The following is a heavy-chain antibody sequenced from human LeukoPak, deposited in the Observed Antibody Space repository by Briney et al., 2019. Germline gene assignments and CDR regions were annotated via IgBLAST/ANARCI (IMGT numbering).Heavy chain of an antibody. CDR2: INPSGGST. Sequence: ASVKVSCKASGYTFTSYYMHWVRQAPGQGLEWMGIINPSGGSTSYAQKFQGRVTMTRDMSTSTVYMELSSLRSEDTAVYYCASSGYSGYDFSWFDPWGQGTLVTVSS. D-gene: IGHD5-12*01. J-gene: IGHJ5*02. CDR1: GYTFTSYY. V-gene: IGHV1-46*01. CDR3: ASSGYSGYDFSWFDP.